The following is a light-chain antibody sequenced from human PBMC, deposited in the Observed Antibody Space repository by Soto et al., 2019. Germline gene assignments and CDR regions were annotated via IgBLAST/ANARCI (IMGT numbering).Light chain of an antibody. Sequence: EVVLTQAPATLSVSPGDRATLSCSASQYIGSAVAWYHQRSGQAPRLLIVDASIRVPTTPARFSGSVSATEFPLTISSLESADFAVYFGQQYDGRPPTFEQGPKVEIQ. V-gene: IGKV3-15*01. J-gene: IGKJ1*01. CDR1: QYIGSA. CDR3: QQYDGRPPT. CDR2: DAS.